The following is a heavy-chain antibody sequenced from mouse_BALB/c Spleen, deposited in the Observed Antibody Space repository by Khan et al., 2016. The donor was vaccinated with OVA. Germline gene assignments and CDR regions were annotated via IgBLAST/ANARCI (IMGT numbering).Heavy chain of an antibody. J-gene: IGHJ2*01. CDR3: ARVYGGDFDY. CDR1: GYSITSDYA. Sequence: EVQLQESGPGLVKPSQSLSITCTVTGYSITSDYAWNWIRQFPGNKLEWMGFISYSGNTNYHPSLKSRISITRDTSKNQFFLPLNSVTTEDTATDYCARVYGGDFDYWGQGTTLTVSS. D-gene: IGHD1-1*02. V-gene: IGHV3-2*02. CDR2: ISYSGNT.